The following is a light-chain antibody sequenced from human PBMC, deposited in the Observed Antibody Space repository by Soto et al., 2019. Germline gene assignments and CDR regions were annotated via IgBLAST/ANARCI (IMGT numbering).Light chain of an antibody. Sequence: QSVLTQPPSASGSPGQSVTISCTGTSSDVGGYDYVSWYQQHPGIAPKLMIYEVTIRPSGVSDRFSGSKSGNTASLTVSGLQAEDEADYYCSSYTGGNPSYVFGTGTKLTVL. J-gene: IGLJ1*01. V-gene: IGLV2-8*01. CDR1: SSDVGGYDY. CDR2: EVT. CDR3: SSYTGGNPSYV.